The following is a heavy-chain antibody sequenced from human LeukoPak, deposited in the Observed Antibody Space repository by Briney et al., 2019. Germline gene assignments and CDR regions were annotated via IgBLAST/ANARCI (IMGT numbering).Heavy chain of an antibody. V-gene: IGHV4-4*02. Sequence: SETLSLTCAVSGGSISSSNWWSWVRQPPGKGLEWIGEIYHSGSTYYNPSLKSRVTISVDTSKNQFSLKLSSVTAADTAVYYCARSLDYGDFRSGFDYWGQGTLVTVSS. CDR3: ARSLDYGDFRSGFDY. CDR1: GGSISSSNW. J-gene: IGHJ4*02. CDR2: IYHSGST. D-gene: IGHD4-17*01.